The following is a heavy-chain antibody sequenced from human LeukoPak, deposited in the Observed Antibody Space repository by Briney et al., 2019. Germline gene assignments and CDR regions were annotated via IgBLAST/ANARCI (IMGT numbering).Heavy chain of an antibody. Sequence: SETLSLTCTVSGGSISSYYWSWIRQPAGKGLEWIGRFYISGSTNYNPSLKSRVTMSVDTSRNQFSLKLSSVTAADTAVYYCAVTTTDREDYWGQGTLVTVSS. CDR2: FYISGST. J-gene: IGHJ4*02. V-gene: IGHV4-4*07. CDR3: AVTTTDREDY. D-gene: IGHD4-17*01. CDR1: GGSISSYY.